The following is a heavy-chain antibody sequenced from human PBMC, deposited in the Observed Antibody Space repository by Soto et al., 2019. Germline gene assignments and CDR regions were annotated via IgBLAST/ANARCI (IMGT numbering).Heavy chain of an antibody. V-gene: IGHV4-39*01. CDR3: ASLYGDYVSY. D-gene: IGHD4-17*01. Sequence: LSLTCTVSGGSISSSSYYWGWIRQPPGKGLEWIGSIYYSGSTYYNPSLKSRVTISVDTSKNQFSLKLSSVTAADTAVYYCASLYGDYVSYWGQGTLVTVSS. CDR1: GGSISSSSYY. J-gene: IGHJ4*02. CDR2: IYYSGST.